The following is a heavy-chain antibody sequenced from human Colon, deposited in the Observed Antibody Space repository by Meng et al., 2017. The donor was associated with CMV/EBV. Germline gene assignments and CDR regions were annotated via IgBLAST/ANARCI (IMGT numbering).Heavy chain of an antibody. Sequence: QRRGSCPGLVKPALTLPFTVPFSGASTTSCDWSWIRQPAGKGLEWIGRVYSSVNTNYNPSLKSRVTMSIDTSKNQLSLNIRSVTAADTAVYYCARDSNLSGLAYWGQGTLVTVSS. CDR2: VYSSVNT. CDR1: GASTTSCD. CDR3: ARDSNLSGLAY. V-gene: IGHV4-4*07. D-gene: IGHD3-10*01. J-gene: IGHJ4*02.